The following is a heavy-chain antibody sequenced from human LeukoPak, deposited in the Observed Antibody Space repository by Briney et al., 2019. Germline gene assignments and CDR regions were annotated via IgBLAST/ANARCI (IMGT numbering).Heavy chain of an antibody. CDR1: GCTFAQYY. D-gene: IGHD2-2*01. CDR2: INPNTGAT. V-gene: IGHV1-2*02. J-gene: IGHJ4*01. Sequence: ASVKDSFMASGCTFAQYYIHWLRQAPGRGVAGMGLINPNTGATNSARKFQCTVTKTRDTSITTAYMALSRLRSEVTAVDYCARRPIVAVPAPIYNWGHGNQVTASS. CDR3: ARRPIVAVPAPIYN.